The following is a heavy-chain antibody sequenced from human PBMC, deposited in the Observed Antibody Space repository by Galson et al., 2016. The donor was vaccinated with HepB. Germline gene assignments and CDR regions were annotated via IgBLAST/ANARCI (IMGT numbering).Heavy chain of an antibody. J-gene: IGHJ4*02. CDR1: GFTFSGVW. CDR2: INPDGSQK. Sequence: SLRLSCAASGFTFSGVWMGWVRQALGKGLESVAKINPDGSQKYYVDSVKGRFTISRDNAKNSLYLQTSSLRAEDTAVFYCATERWWRLDYWGQGTSVTVSS. V-gene: IGHV3-7*03. CDR3: ATERWWRLDY. D-gene: IGHD2-21*02.